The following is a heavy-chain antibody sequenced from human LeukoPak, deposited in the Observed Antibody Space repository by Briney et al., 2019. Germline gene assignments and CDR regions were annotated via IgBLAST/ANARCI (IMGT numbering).Heavy chain of an antibody. CDR3: ARHRFASPLDS. J-gene: IGHJ4*02. Sequence: SETLSLTCTVSGVSSGSACGSWSGQPPGKGREWIGDILYTGESTDNPALKRGVYMSLDTSRAQPSLKLSSLTAPDTAVYYCARHRFASPLDSWAQGTLVTVSS. D-gene: IGHD2-21*01. CDR2: ILYTGES. V-gene: IGHV4-59*08. CDR1: GVSSGSAC.